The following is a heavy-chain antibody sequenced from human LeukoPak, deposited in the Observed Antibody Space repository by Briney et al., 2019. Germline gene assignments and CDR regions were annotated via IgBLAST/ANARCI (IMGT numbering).Heavy chain of an antibody. V-gene: IGHV3-20*04. D-gene: IGHD3-22*01. CDR1: GFTFDGYA. J-gene: IGHJ4*02. Sequence: GGSLRLSCAASGFTFDGYAMNWVRQAPGKGLEWVSGIYWNGGSTGYADSVKGRFTISRDNAKNSLYLQMNSLRAEDTALYYCAKGHADSSGYYYFDSWGQGTLVTVSS. CDR3: AKGHADSSGYYYFDS. CDR2: IYWNGGST.